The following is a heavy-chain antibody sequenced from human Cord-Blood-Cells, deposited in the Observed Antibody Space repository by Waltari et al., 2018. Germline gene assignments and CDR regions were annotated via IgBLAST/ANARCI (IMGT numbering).Heavy chain of an antibody. CDR3: ARDRHGYYDSSGYYYFDY. CDR1: GGTFSSYP. Sequence: QVQLVQSGAEVKKPGSSVKVSCKASGGTFSSYPISWFRQAPGHGLEWMGGIIPIFGTANYAQKFQGRVTITADESTSTAYMELSSLRSEDTAVYYCARDRHGYYDSSGYYYFDYWGQGTLVTVSS. V-gene: IGHV1-69*01. J-gene: IGHJ4*02. D-gene: IGHD3-22*01. CDR2: IIPIFGTA.